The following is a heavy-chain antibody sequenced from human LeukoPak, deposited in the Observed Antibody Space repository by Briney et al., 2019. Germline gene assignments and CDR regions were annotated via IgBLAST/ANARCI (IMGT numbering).Heavy chain of an antibody. CDR2: IHYSGGC. Sequence: PSETLSLTCTVPVGSISIGSHYWGWIRHPPGKGLEWIASIHYSGGCNYNPSLKSRVTISVDTSKNQVCLKVRSVTAADTAVYYCAKHESLIAFDIWGQGTMVTVSS. V-gene: IGHV4-39*01. CDR3: AKHESLIAFDI. CDR1: VGSISIGSHY. J-gene: IGHJ3*02. D-gene: IGHD2-21*01.